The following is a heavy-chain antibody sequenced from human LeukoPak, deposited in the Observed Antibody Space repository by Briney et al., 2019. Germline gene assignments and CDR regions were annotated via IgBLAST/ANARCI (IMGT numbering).Heavy chain of an antibody. V-gene: IGHV3-74*01. CDR1: GFTFSSYW. CDR2: INSDGSST. J-gene: IGHJ6*02. D-gene: IGHD3-10*01. Sequence: PGGSLRLSCAASGFTFSSYWMHWVRQAPGKGLVWVSRINSDGSSTSYADSVKGRFTISRDNAKNTLYLQMNSLRAEDTAIYYCARVSGRILIWPQPFGDGLGVWGQGTTVTVSS. CDR3: ARVSGRILIWPQPFGDGLGV.